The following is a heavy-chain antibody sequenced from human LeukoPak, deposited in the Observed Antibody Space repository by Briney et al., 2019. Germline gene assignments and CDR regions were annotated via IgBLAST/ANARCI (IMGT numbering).Heavy chain of an antibody. Sequence: PSETLSLTCTVSGGSISRSYWSWIRQPPGEGLEWIAYMYNSWSTYYNPSLKSRVTISIDTSKNQFSLKLSSLTAADTAFYYCARGIESYGDYGYWGQGILVTVSS. D-gene: IGHD4-17*01. V-gene: IGHV4-59*01. CDR3: ARGIESYGDYGY. J-gene: IGHJ4*02. CDR1: GGSISRSY. CDR2: MYNSWST.